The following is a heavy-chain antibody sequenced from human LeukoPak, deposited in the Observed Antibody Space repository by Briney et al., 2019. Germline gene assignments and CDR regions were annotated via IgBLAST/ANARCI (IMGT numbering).Heavy chain of an antibody. Sequence: GASVKVSCKASGYTFTGYYIYWVRQAPGQGLEWMGWINPNSGGTNYAQKFHGRVTMTRDTSISTAYMELSRLRSDDTAVYYCARHLIVGATMYQDAFDIWGQGTMVTVSS. CDR3: ARHLIVGATMYQDAFDI. V-gene: IGHV1-2*02. CDR2: INPNSGGT. D-gene: IGHD1-26*01. J-gene: IGHJ3*02. CDR1: GYTFTGYY.